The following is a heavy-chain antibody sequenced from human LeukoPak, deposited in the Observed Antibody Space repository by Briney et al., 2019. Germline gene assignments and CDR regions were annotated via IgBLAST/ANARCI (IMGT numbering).Heavy chain of an antibody. J-gene: IGHJ4*02. D-gene: IGHD6-13*01. CDR3: ASSGYSSSWYGV. CDR2: IYYSGST. Sequence: SETLSLTCTVSGGSISSYYWSWIRQPPGKGLEWIGYIYYSGSTNYNPSLKSRVTISVDTSKSQFSLKLSSVTAADTAVYYCASSGYSSSWYGVWGQGTLVTVSS. CDR1: GGSISSYY. V-gene: IGHV4-59*01.